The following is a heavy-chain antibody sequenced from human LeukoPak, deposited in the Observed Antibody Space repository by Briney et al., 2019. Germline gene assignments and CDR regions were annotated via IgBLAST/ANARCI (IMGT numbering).Heavy chain of an antibody. Sequence: GGSLRLSCAASGFTFSNYWMSWVRQAPGKGLEWVANIKQDGSEKYYVDSVKGRFTISRDNAKNSLYLQMNSLRAEDTAVYYCAREGNDYYDSSEYWGQGTLVTVSS. CDR2: IKQDGSEK. CDR1: GFTFSNYW. D-gene: IGHD3-22*01. V-gene: IGHV3-7*01. CDR3: AREGNDYYDSSEY. J-gene: IGHJ4*02.